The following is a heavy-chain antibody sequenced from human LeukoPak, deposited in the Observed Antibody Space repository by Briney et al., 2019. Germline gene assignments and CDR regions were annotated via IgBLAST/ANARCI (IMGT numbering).Heavy chain of an antibody. V-gene: IGHV4-61*01. CDR1: GYSISSGYY. CDR2: IYYSGST. D-gene: IGHD3-10*01. J-gene: IGHJ5*02. CDR3: ARDYGSGMGWFDP. Sequence: SETLSLTCTVSGYSISSGYYWSWIRQPPGKGLEWIGYIYYSGSTNYNPSLKSRVTISVDTSKNQFSLKLSSVTAADTAVYYCARDYGSGMGWFDPWGQGTLVTVSS.